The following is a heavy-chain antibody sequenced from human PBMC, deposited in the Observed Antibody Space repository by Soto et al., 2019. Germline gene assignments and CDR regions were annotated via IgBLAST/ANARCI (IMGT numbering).Heavy chain of an antibody. V-gene: IGHV4-30-2*01. Sequence: QLQLQESGSGLVRPSQTLSLSCTVSGASIGSGSYSWNWIRQPPGKGLEWIGYLHHSGDTSFNPSLRRRVSISVDRSNSQFSMKLSSVTAADTAVYYFARFPLWFGEVAYWGQGALVTVSS. CDR2: LHHSGDT. D-gene: IGHD3-10*01. CDR1: GASIGSGSYS. CDR3: ARFPLWFGEVAY. J-gene: IGHJ4*02.